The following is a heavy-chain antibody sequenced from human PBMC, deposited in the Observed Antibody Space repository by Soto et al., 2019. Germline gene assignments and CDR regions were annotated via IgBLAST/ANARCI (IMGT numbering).Heavy chain of an antibody. CDR1: GGTFSSYA. CDR2: IIPIFGTA. D-gene: IGHD3-22*01. Sequence: QVQLVQSGAEVKKPGSSVKVSCKASGGTFSSYAISWVRQAPGQGLEWMGGIIPIFGTANYAQKFQGRVTITXXESXXXXXMELXSXXXEDTXVYYCARGYDSSGYQYYFDYWGQGTLVTVSS. V-gene: IGHV1-69*05. CDR3: ARGYDSSGYQYYFDY. J-gene: IGHJ4*02.